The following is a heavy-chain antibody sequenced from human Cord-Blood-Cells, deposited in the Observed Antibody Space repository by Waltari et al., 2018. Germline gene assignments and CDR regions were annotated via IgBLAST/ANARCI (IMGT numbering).Heavy chain of an antibody. J-gene: IGHJ5*02. D-gene: IGHD4-4*01. Sequence: QVQLVQSGAEVKKPGASVKVSCKASGYTFTSYAMHWVRPAPGQRLEWMGWINAGNGNTKYSQKFQGRVTITRDTSASTAYMELSSLRSEDTAVYYCASGGEKDYMGWFDPWGQGTLVTVSS. CDR2: INAGNGNT. CDR1: GYTFTSYA. CDR3: ASGGEKDYMGWFDP. V-gene: IGHV1-3*01.